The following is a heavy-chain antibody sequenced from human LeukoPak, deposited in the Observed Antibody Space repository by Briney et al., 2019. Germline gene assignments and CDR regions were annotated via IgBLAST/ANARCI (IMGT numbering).Heavy chain of an antibody. V-gene: IGHV3-48*04. Sequence: GGSLRLSCAAAGFTFSSYSMNWVRQAPGKGLEWVAYISSSSSTIYYADSVNGQFTISRDNAKNSVYLQMNSLRAEDTAVYYCATSAVTEHYFDYWGQGTLVTVSS. D-gene: IGHD2-15*01. CDR3: ATSAVTEHYFDY. J-gene: IGHJ4*02. CDR2: ISSSSSTI. CDR1: GFTFSSYS.